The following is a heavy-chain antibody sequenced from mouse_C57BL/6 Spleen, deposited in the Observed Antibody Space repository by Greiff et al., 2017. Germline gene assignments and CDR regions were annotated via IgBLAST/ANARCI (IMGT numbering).Heavy chain of an antibody. CDR1: GFNIKNTY. CDR2: IDPANGNT. J-gene: IGHJ4*01. D-gene: IGHD4-1*01. Sequence: VQLQQSAAALFLPLASFNFSCTASGFNIKNTYMHWVKQRPEQGLEWIGRIDPANGNTKYAPKFQGKATITADTSSNTAYLQLSSLTSEDTAIYYCATFNCAMDYWGQGTSVTVSS. V-gene: IGHV14-3*01. CDR3: ATFNCAMDY.